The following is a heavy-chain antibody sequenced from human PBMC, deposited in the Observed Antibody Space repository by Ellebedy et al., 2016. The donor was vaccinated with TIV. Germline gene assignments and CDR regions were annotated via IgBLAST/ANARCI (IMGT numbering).Heavy chain of an antibody. CDR3: ARDKGATAFDI. CDR1: GDSMSSSNYH. D-gene: IGHD1-26*01. Sequence: MPSETLSLTCTVSGDSMSSSNYHRGWIRQPPGKGLEWIGSIYHSGYTYYNPSLKSRVTVLVDTSKNQFSLKLSSVTAADTALYYCARDKGATAFDIWGQGTMVTVSS. V-gene: IGHV4-39*07. J-gene: IGHJ3*02. CDR2: IYHSGYT.